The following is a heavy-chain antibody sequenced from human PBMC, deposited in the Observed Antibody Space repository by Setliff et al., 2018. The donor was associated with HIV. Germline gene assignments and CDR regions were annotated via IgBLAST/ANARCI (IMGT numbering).Heavy chain of an antibody. CDR2: IYYSGST. CDR1: GGSISSYY. V-gene: IGHV4-59*12. CDR3: ATGLIMAPDY. J-gene: IGHJ4*02. D-gene: IGHD2-8*01. Sequence: KASETLSLTCTVSGGSISSYYWSWIRQPPGKGLEWIGYIYYSGSTNYNPSLRSRVTISIGTSKNQFSLKLSSVTAADTAVYYCATGLIMAPDYWGQGSLVTVSS.